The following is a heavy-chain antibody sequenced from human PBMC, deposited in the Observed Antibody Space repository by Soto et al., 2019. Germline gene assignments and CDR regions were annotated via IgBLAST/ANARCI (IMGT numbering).Heavy chain of an antibody. Sequence: PGGSLRLSCAASGFPFSSYAMSWVRQAPGKGLEWVSGIGGSGGDTFYADSVKGRFTVSRDNAENTLYLQLNSLRVEDSAIYYCERRTWRGSADYWGQGILVTVSS. J-gene: IGHJ4*02. CDR2: IGGSGGDT. CDR1: GFPFSSYA. CDR3: ERRTWRGSADY. V-gene: IGHV3-23*01. D-gene: IGHD3-16*01.